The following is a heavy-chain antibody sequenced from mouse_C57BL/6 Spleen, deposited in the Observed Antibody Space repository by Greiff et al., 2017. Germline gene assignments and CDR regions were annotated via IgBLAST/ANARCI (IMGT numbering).Heavy chain of an antibody. D-gene: IGHD3-1*01. CDR2: ISGGGGNT. V-gene: IGHV5-9*01. CDR3: ARREGLPAYFDY. CDR1: GFTFSSYT. J-gene: IGHJ2*01. Sequence: EVHLVESGGGLVKPGGSLKLSCAASGFTFSSYTMSWVRQTPEKRLEWVATISGGGGNTYYPDSVKGRFTISRDNAKNTLYLQMSSLRSEDTALYYCARREGLPAYFDYWGQGTTLTVSS.